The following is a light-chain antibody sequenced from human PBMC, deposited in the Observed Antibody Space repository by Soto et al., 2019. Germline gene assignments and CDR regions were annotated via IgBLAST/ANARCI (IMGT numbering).Light chain of an antibody. CDR3: CSFTTISTYV. J-gene: IGLJ1*01. Sequence: SVLTQPASVSGSPGQSITISCTGTSSDIGTYNRVSWYQQNPGKAPKLLIYEVSNRPLGASNRFSGSKSGHTASLTISGLQAEDETDYYCCSFTTISTYVFGTGTKVTVL. V-gene: IGLV2-14*01. CDR2: EVS. CDR1: SSDIGTYNR.